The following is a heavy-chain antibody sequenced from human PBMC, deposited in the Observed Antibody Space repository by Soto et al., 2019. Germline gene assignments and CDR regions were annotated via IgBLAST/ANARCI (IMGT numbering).Heavy chain of an antibody. Sequence: PGGSLRLSCAASGFTVSSNYMSWVRQAPGKGLEWVSVIYSGGSTYYADSVKGRFTISRDNSKNTLYLQMNSLRAEDTAVYYCARVGRYCSSTSCYYYGMDVWGQGPTVTVYS. D-gene: IGHD2-2*01. CDR2: IYSGGST. CDR1: GFTVSSNY. V-gene: IGHV3-53*01. J-gene: IGHJ6*02. CDR3: ARVGRYCSSTSCYYYGMDV.